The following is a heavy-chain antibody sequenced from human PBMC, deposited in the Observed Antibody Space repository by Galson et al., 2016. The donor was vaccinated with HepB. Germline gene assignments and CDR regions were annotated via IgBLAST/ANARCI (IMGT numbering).Heavy chain of an antibody. J-gene: IGHJ6*02. CDR1: GFSFSAYW. CDR2: IKQDGSEK. D-gene: IGHD1-14*01. V-gene: IGHV3-7*03. Sequence: SLRLSCAASGFSFSAYWMSWVRQSPGKGLAWVANIKQDGSEKYYVDSVKGRFTISRDNARNSLYPQVNGLRADDTAVYYCARDRLTSVTRHWTGTTYSHYGMDVWGQGTTVTVSS. CDR3: ARDRLTSVTRHWTGTTYSHYGMDV.